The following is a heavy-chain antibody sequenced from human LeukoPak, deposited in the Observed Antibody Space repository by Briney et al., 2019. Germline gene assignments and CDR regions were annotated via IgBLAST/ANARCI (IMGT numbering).Heavy chain of an antibody. CDR1: GGSISSYF. CDR3: ARDFRWLQD. V-gene: IGHV4-59*01. CDR2: IHYSENT. D-gene: IGHD5-24*01. J-gene: IGHJ4*02. Sequence: SETLSLTCTVSGGSISSYFWSWIRQPPGKGLEWIAYIHYSENTNYNPSLKSRVTISVDTSKNQFSLKLSSVTAADTAVYYCARDFRWLQDWGQGALVTVSS.